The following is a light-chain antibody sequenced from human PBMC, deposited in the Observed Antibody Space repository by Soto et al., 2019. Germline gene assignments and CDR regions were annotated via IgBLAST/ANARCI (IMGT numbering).Light chain of an antibody. J-gene: IGKJ4*01. CDR3: QQYGSSPLT. CDR1: QSVSSY. CDR2: DAS. Sequence: ETVLTQSPATLSLFPGERATLSCRASQSVSSYLTWYQQKPGQAPRLLIYDASNRATGIPARFSGSGSGTDFTLTISSLEPEDFAVYYCQQYGSSPLTFGGGTKVDIK. V-gene: IGKV3-11*01.